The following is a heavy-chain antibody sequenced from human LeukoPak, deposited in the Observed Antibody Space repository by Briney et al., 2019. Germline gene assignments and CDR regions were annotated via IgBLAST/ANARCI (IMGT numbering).Heavy chain of an antibody. V-gene: IGHV3-9*03. CDR1: GFTFSSYA. CDR3: AKDIEPLIVGDAFDI. Sequence: GGSLRLSCAASGFTFSSYAMSWVRQAPGKGLEWVSGISWNSGSIGYADSVKGRFTISRDNAKNSLYLQMNSLRAEDMALYYCAKDIEPLIVGDAFDIWGQGTMVTVSS. D-gene: IGHD3-22*01. CDR2: ISWNSGSI. J-gene: IGHJ3*02.